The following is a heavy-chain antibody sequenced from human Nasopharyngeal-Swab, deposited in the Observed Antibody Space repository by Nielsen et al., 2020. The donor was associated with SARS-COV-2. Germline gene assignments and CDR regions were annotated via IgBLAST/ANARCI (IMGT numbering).Heavy chain of an antibody. CDR3: TGYSTIFY. Sequence: GESLKISCTTSGFTFGDYAMSWVRQAPGKGLEWVGFIRSEANGGTAEYAVSVEGRFSISRDDSKSIAYLQMNSLKTGDTAVYYCTGYSTIFYWGQGTLVTVSS. CDR1: GFTFGDYA. J-gene: IGHJ4*02. D-gene: IGHD2-2*01. CDR2: IRSEANGGTA. V-gene: IGHV3-49*04.